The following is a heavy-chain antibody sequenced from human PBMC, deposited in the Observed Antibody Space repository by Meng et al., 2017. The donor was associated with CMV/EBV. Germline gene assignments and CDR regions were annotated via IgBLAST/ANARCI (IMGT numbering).Heavy chain of an antibody. D-gene: IGHD6-13*01. Sequence: ASVKVSCKASGYTFTGYYMHWVRQAPGQGLEWMGWINPNSGGTNYAQKFQGRVTMTRDTSISTAYMELYFVTAADTAVYYCARVSSGGVGAAAMWFDPWGQGTLVTVSS. J-gene: IGHJ5*02. CDR3: ARVSSGGVGAAAMWFDP. V-gene: IGHV1-2*02. CDR1: GYTFTGYY. CDR2: INPNSGGT.